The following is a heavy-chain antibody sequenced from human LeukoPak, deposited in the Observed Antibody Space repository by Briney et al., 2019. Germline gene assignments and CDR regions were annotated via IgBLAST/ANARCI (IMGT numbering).Heavy chain of an antibody. CDR1: GFTFSRYG. CDR2: ISDDGGYK. V-gene: IGHV3-30*18. J-gene: IGHJ6*02. Sequence: PGGSLRLSCAASGFTFSRYGMNWVRQAPGKGLEWVAAISDDGGYKSYADSVKGRFTISRDNSKNTLYLEMNSLRSEDTAVYYYSKGRHIVRTTYYGIDVWGQGTTVTVSS. CDR3: SKGRHIVRTTYYGIDV. D-gene: IGHD1-26*01.